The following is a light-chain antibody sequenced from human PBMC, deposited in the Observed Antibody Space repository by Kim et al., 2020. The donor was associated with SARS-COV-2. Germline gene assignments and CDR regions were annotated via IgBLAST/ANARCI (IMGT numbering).Light chain of an antibody. CDR2: TAS. V-gene: IGKV1-5*03. CDR3: QQYTSHSNT. Sequence: DIHLTQSPSTLSASVGDRVTITGRASQSINIWLAWYQQRPGKAPKLLIQTASTLKTGVSSRFSGSGSGTEFTLTISSLQPDDSATYYCQQYTSHSNTFRQGTKLEI. J-gene: IGKJ2*01. CDR1: QSINIW.